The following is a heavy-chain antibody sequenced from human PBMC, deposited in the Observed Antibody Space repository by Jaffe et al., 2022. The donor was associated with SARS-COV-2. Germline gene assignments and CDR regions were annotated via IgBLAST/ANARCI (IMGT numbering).Heavy chain of an antibody. D-gene: IGHD6-19*01. CDR1: GGSISSSSYY. V-gene: IGHV4-39*01. Sequence: QLQLQESGPGLVKPSETLSLTCTVSGGSISSSSYYWGWIRQPPGKGLEWIGSIYYSGSTYYNPSLKSRVTISVDTSKNQFSLKLSSVTAADTAVYYCARQIAVAAREWYFDLWGRGTLVTVSS. J-gene: IGHJ2*01. CDR3: ARQIAVAAREWYFDL. CDR2: IYYSGST.